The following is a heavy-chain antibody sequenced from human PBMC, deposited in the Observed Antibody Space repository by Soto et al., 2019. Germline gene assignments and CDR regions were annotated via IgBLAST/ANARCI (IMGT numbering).Heavy chain of an antibody. CDR2: IYPGDSDT. J-gene: IGHJ4*02. Sequence: GESLKISCKGSGYSFTSYWIGWVRQMPGKGLEWMGIIYPGDSDTRYSPSFQGQVTISADKSISTAYLQWSSLKASDTAMYYCARLVNFPARTYQLLSTLDYWGQGTLVTVSS. D-gene: IGHD2-2*01. V-gene: IGHV5-51*01. CDR3: ARLVNFPARTYQLLSTLDY. CDR1: GYSFTSYW.